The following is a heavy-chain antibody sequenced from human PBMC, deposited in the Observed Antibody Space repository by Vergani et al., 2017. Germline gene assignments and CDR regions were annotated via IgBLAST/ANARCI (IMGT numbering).Heavy chain of an antibody. Sequence: GQLVESGGDCVQRGGSLRLSCAASGFISSSYWMSWVRQPPGKGLEWIGEINHSVSTNYNPSLKSRVTISVDTSKNQFSLKLSSVTAADTAVYYCAGIVGATINYYYYMDVWGKGTTVTVSS. J-gene: IGHJ6*03. CDR3: AGIVGATINYYYYMDV. V-gene: IGHV4-4*02. D-gene: IGHD1-26*01. CDR2: INHSVST. CDR1: GFISSSYW.